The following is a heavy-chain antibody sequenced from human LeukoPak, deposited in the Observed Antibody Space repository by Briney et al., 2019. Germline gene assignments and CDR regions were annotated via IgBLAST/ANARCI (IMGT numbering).Heavy chain of an antibody. CDR2: ISSSSTI. CDR1: GLTFSDYY. CDR3: ARDPGAAMVTCYYYYYGMDV. J-gene: IGHJ6*04. V-gene: IGHV3-69-1*01. Sequence: GGSLRLSCAASGLTFSDYYMNWVRQAPGKGLEWVSSISSSSTIYYADSVKGRFTISRDNAKNSLYLQMNSLRAEDTAVYYCARDPGAAMVTCYYYYYGMDVWGKGTTVTVSS. D-gene: IGHD5-18*01.